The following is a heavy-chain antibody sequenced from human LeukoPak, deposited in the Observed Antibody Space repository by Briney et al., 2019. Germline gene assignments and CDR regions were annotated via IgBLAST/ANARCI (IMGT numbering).Heavy chain of an antibody. CDR1: GGSFSGYY. CDR2: IYYSGSI. V-gene: IGHV4-59*01. D-gene: IGHD3-22*01. J-gene: IGHJ4*02. Sequence: SETLSLTCAVYGGSFSGYYWSWTRQPPGKGLEWIGDIYYSGSIKYNPSLKSRVTMSVDTSKNQFSLKLSSVTAADTAIYYCARENPSGYYNRPIDYWGQGTLVTVSS. CDR3: ARENPSGYYNRPIDY.